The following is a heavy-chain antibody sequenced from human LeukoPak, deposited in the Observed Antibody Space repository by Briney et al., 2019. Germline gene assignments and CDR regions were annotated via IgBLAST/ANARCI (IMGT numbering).Heavy chain of an antibody. Sequence: GGSLRLSCAASGFTFSSYAMHWVRQAPGKGLEWVAVISYDGSNKYYADSVKGRFTISRDNSKNTLYLQVNSLRAEDTAVYYCARGHYYDSSGDYYGMDVWGQGTTVTVSS. CDR2: ISYDGSNK. V-gene: IGHV3-30-3*01. CDR1: GFTFSSYA. D-gene: IGHD3-22*01. CDR3: ARGHYYDSSGDYYGMDV. J-gene: IGHJ6*02.